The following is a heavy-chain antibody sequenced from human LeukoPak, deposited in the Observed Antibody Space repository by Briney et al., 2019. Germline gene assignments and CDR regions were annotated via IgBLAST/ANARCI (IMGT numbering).Heavy chain of an antibody. Sequence: SETLSLTCTVSGGSISSSSYYWGWIRQPPGKGLEWIGSIYYSGSTYYNPSLKSRVTISVDTSKNQFSLKLSSVTAADTAVYYCARGGSDYDYVWGSYSHDYWGQGTLVTVSS. CDR1: GGSISSSSYY. V-gene: IGHV4-39*01. CDR2: IYYSGST. D-gene: IGHD3-16*01. CDR3: ARGGSDYDYVWGSYSHDY. J-gene: IGHJ4*02.